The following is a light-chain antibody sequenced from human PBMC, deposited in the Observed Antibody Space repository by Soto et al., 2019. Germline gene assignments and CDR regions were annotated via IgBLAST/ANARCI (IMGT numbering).Light chain of an antibody. CDR1: SPNIGGNS. V-gene: IGLV1-44*01. Sequence: QSVLTQPPSVSAAPGQKVTISCSGSSPNIGGNSVSWYQQLPGTAPKLLIYSNNQRPSGVPDRFSGSKSGTSASLAISGLQSEDEADYYCAAWDDSLNGRYVFGTGTKVTVL. CDR2: SNN. CDR3: AAWDDSLNGRYV. J-gene: IGLJ1*01.